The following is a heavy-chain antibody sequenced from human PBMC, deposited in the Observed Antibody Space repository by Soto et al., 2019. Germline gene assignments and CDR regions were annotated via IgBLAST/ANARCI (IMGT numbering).Heavy chain of an antibody. Sequence: PGGSLRLSCAASGFTFSSYWMSWVRQAPGKGLEWVANIKQDGSEKYYVDSVKGRFTISRENAKNSLSLQLNSLRAENTAVYYCATTVAVGATWYYYGMDVWGQGTTVTVSS. J-gene: IGHJ6*02. V-gene: IGHV3-7*01. CDR2: IKQDGSEK. CDR1: GFTFSSYW. CDR3: ATTVAVGATWYYYGMDV. D-gene: IGHD1-26*01.